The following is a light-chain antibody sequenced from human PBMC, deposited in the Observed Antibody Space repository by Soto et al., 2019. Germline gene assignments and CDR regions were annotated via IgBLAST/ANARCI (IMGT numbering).Light chain of an antibody. CDR3: QQRSHWLT. CDR2: DAS. CDR1: QSISSY. J-gene: IGKJ4*01. Sequence: EIVLTQSPATLSLSPGERATLSCRASQSISSYLAWYQQKPGQAPRLLIFDASNRATGIPDRFSGSGSGTDFTLTISSLEPEDFAVYYRQQRSHWLTFGGGTKVEI. V-gene: IGKV3-11*01.